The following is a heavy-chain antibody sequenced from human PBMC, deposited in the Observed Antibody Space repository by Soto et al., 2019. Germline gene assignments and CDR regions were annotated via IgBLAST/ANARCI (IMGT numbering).Heavy chain of an antibody. CDR3: ARTYSSGYYNPDWAFDI. D-gene: IGHD6-19*01. J-gene: IGHJ3*02. V-gene: IGHV1-2*02. CDR2: INPNSGGT. CDR1: GYTFTGYY. Sequence: ASVKVSCKASGYTFTGYYMHWVRQAPGQGLEWMGWINPNSGGTNYAQKFQGRVTMTRDTSTSTVYMELSSLRSEDTAVYYCARTYSSGYYNPDWAFDIWGQGTMVTVSS.